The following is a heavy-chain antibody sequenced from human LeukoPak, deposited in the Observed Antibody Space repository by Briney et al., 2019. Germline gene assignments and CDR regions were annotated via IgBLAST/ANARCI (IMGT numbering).Heavy chain of an antibody. V-gene: IGHV6-1*01. Sequence: SQTLSLTCAISGDSVSSNSAAWNWIRQSPSRGLEWLGRTYYRSKWYNDYAVSVKSRITINPDTSKNQFSLQLNSVTPEDTAVYYCARDVQGSSGWYYESNWFDPWGQGTLVTVSS. D-gene: IGHD6-19*01. CDR1: GDSVSSNSAA. J-gene: IGHJ5*02. CDR2: TYYRSKWYN. CDR3: ARDVQGSSGWYYESNWFDP.